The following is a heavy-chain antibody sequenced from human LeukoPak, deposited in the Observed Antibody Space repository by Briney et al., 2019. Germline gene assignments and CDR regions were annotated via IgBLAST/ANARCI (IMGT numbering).Heavy chain of an antibody. V-gene: IGHV1-18*01. Sequence: ASVKVSCKASGYTFTSYGISWVRQAPGQGLEWMGWISAYNGNTNYAQKLQGRVTMTTDTSTSTAYMELRRRRSDDTAVYYCARDLGRYCSGGSCHYYSYYMDVWGKGTTVTVSS. J-gene: IGHJ6*03. CDR3: ARDLGRYCSGGSCHYYSYYMDV. CDR2: ISAYNGNT. D-gene: IGHD2-15*01. CDR1: GYTFTSYG.